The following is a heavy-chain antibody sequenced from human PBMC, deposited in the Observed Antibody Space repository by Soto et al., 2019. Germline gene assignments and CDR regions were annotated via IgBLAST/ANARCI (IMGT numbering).Heavy chain of an antibody. D-gene: IGHD2-15*01. CDR2: TIPIFSVT. V-gene: IGHV1-69*01. Sequence: QVQLVQSGAEVKKPGSSVKVSCKASGGTFGRCSISWVRQAPGQGREWMGGTIPIFSVTNYAQKYQGRLIITADESTKTAYMELTSLRSDDTAIYYCASNSQSCSGGSCYAYWGQGTLLTVSS. CDR3: ASNSQSCSGGSCYAY. J-gene: IGHJ4*02. CDR1: GGTFGRCS.